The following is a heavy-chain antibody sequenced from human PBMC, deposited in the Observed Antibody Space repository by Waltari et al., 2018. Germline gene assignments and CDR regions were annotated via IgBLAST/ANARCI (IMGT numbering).Heavy chain of an antibody. J-gene: IGHJ4*02. CDR2: VDPEDGET. V-gene: IGHV1-69-2*01. CDR3: ATGVPEPYYYDSRPAGDY. D-gene: IGHD3-22*01. Sequence: EVQLVQSGAEVKKPGATVKISCKASGYTFTDYYMHWVQQALGKGLEWMGRVDPEDGETIYAEKFQGRVTITADTSTDTAYMELSSLRSEDTAVYYCATGVPEPYYYDSRPAGDYWGQGTLVTVSS. CDR1: GYTFTDYY.